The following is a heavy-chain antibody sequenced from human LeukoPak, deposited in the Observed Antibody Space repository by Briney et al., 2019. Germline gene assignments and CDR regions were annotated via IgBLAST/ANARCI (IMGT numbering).Heavy chain of an antibody. D-gene: IGHD1-26*01. CDR1: GGSISSYY. V-gene: IGHV4-59*01. CDR3: ARDGTSPWYFDL. CDR2: IYYSGST. J-gene: IGHJ2*01. Sequence: SSETLSLTCTVSGGSISSYYWSWIRQPPGKGLEWIGYIYYSGSTNYNPSLKSRVTISVDTSKNQFSLKLSSVTAADTAVYYCARDGTSPWYFDLWGRGTLVTVSS.